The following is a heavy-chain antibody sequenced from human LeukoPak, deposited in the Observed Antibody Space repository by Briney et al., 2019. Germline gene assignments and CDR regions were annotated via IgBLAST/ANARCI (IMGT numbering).Heavy chain of an antibody. J-gene: IGHJ2*01. V-gene: IGHV4-34*01. D-gene: IGHD6-13*01. CDR2: INHSGST. CDR3: ARGRGPGIAAARWLRYFDL. CDR1: GGSFRGYY. Sequence: SETLSLTCAVYGGSFRGYYWSWIRQPPGKGREGMGEINHSGSTNYNPSLKSRVTISVDTSKNQFSLKLSSVTAADTAVYYCARGRGPGIAAARWLRYFDLWGRGTLVTVSS.